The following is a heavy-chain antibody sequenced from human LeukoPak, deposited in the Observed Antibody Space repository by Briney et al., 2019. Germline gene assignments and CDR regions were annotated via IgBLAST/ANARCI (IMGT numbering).Heavy chain of an antibody. D-gene: IGHD1-26*01. CDR1: GFTVTTTY. CDR2: IYSGSGT. Sequence: GSLRLSCVASGFTVTTTYMSWVRQAPGKGLEWVSVIYSGSGTQYAESVRGRFTISKDNSKNTVYLQMNTLRAEDTAIYYCVSEGSGTFPGWGQGTLVTVSS. CDR3: VSEGSGTFPG. V-gene: IGHV3-66*02. J-gene: IGHJ4*02.